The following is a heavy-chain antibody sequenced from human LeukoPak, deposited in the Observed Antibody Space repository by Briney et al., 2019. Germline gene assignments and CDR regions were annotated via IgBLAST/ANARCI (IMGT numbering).Heavy chain of an antibody. CDR1: GGSFSGYY. V-gene: IGHV4-34*01. Sequence: LETLSLTCAVYGGSFSGYYWSWIRQPPGKGLEWIGEINHSGSTNYNPSLKSRVTISVDTSKNQFSLKLSSVTAADTAVYYCARLPTGYYGSGTHYYYYGMDVWGQGTTVTVSS. CDR3: ARLPTGYYGSGTHYYYYGMDV. J-gene: IGHJ6*02. D-gene: IGHD3-10*01. CDR2: INHSGST.